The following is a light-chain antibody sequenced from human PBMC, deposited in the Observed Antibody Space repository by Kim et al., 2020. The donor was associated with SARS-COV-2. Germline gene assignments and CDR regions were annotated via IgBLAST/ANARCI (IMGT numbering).Light chain of an antibody. CDR3: LLSHGGALV. J-gene: IGLJ3*02. Sequence: PGWIVTLPCVSSTGPVTSDYYVNGFQQKPGQATRALIDSTTTTPAWTPARFSGSLLGGRAALTLSGAQPEDEADYYCLLSHGGALVFGGGTQLTVL. CDR1: TGPVTSDYY. CDR2: STT. V-gene: IGLV7-43*01.